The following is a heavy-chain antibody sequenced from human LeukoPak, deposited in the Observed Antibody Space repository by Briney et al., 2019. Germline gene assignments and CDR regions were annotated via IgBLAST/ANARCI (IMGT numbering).Heavy chain of an antibody. J-gene: IGHJ4*02. CDR1: GFSFKSYA. CDR2: ISGRGDIT. V-gene: IGHV3-23*01. D-gene: IGHD6-19*01. CDR3: AKVSLAGYNSGAHFDL. Sequence: GGSLTLSCAASGFSFKSYAMRWVRQAPGMGLEWVSSISGRGDITYFADSMKGRFTTSRDNYKSTLYLQLNSLRADDTAVYFCAKVSLAGYNSGAHFDLWGQGTLVTVSS.